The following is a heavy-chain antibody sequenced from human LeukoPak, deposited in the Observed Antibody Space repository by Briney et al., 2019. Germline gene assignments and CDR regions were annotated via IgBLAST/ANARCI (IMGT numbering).Heavy chain of an antibody. J-gene: IGHJ4*02. D-gene: IGHD6-19*01. CDR1: GFTFSSYA. CDR2: ISYDGSNK. V-gene: IGHV3-30*04. Sequence: GGSLRLSCAASGFTFSSYAMHWVRQAPGKGLEWVAVISYDGSNKYYADSVKGRFTISRDNSKNTLYLQMNSLRVEDTAVYYCAKGSGWYVWGQGTLVTVSS. CDR3: AKGSGWYV.